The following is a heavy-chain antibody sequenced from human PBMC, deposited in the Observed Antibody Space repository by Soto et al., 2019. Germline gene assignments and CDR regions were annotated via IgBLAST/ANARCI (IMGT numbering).Heavy chain of an antibody. D-gene: IGHD2-21*02. CDR3: PRTETAYGGYFDH. CDR1: GGSISSGCYY. CDR2: IYYSGNT. Sequence: SETLSLTCTVSGGSISSGCYYWSWIRQHQGKGLEWIGHIYYSGNTYYNPSLKSRVTMSVDTSKNQFFLKLSSVTAADTAFYYCPRTETAYGGYFDHWGQGALVTVSS. J-gene: IGHJ4*02. V-gene: IGHV4-31*03.